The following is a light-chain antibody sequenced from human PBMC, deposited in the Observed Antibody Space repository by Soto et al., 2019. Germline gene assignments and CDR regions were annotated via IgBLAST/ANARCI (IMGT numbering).Light chain of an antibody. CDR3: SSYTSSIS. V-gene: IGLV2-14*01. CDR2: DVN. CDR1: SSDVGGYNY. J-gene: IGLJ2*01. Sequence: QSALTQPASVSGSPGQSITISCTGTSSDVGGYNYVSWYQQHPGKAPKLMIYDVNTRPSGVSNRFSGSKSGNTASLTISGLQAEDEAYYYCSSYTSSISFGGGTKLTV.